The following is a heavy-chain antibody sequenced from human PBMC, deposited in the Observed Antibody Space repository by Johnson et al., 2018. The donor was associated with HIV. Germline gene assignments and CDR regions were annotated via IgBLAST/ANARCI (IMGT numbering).Heavy chain of an antibody. CDR2: IYSGGTT. CDR3: ARATVTPSDAFDF. J-gene: IGHJ3*01. CDR1: GFTVSTNY. Sequence: VQLLESGGGLIQPGGSLRLSCAVSGFTVSTNYMSWVRQAPGKGLEWVSLIYSGGTTYYADSVKGRFTISRDNSKNTLFLQMNSLRAEDTAVYYCARATVTPSDAFDFWGQGTMVTVSS. D-gene: IGHD4-17*01. V-gene: IGHV3-53*01.